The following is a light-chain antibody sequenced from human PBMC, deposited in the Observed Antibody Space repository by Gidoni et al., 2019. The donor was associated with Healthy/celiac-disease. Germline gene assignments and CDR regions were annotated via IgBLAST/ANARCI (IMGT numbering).Light chain of an antibody. CDR1: QSVNTW. V-gene: IGKV1-5*01. J-gene: IGKJ1*01. Sequence: DIQMTQSPSTLSAFVGDRVTITCRASQSVNTWLDWYQQKPGRAPKLLIYDASSLESGVPSRFSGSGSGTEFTLTISSLQPDDFATYYCQQYNSYSPWTFGQGTKVEIK. CDR3: QQYNSYSPWT. CDR2: DAS.